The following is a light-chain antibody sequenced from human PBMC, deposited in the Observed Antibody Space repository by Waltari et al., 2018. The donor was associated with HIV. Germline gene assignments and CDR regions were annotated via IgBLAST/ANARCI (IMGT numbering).Light chain of an antibody. CDR1: SSDVGGYTI. Sequence: QSALTQPRSVSGSPGQSVTISCTGTSSDVGGYTIVSWYQHHPGKAPKLVISDVTKRPSGVPDRFSGSKSGNTASLTISGLQAEDEADYYCCSYSGSGTLYVFGTGTEVTVL. CDR3: CSYSGSGTLYV. J-gene: IGLJ1*01. CDR2: DVT. V-gene: IGLV2-11*01.